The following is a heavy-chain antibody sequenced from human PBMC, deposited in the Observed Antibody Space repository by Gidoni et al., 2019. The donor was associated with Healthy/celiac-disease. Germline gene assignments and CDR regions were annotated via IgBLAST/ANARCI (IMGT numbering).Heavy chain of an antibody. CDR2: NNWNGGST. CDR3: ARDTPHQYFDY. J-gene: IGHJ4*02. Sequence: EVQLAESGGGVVRPGGSLRLPCAASGFTFEAYGMCWARQAPGKGLGWVSGNNWNGGSTGYADSVKGRCTISRDNAKNSLYLKMNSLRAEETALYYCARDTPHQYFDYWGQGTLVTVSS. CDR1: GFTFEAYG. D-gene: IGHD2-15*01. V-gene: IGHV3-20*04.